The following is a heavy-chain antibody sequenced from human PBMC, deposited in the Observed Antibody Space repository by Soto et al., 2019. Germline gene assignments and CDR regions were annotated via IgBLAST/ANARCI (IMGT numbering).Heavy chain of an antibody. J-gene: IGHJ6*02. D-gene: IGHD6-6*01. CDR1: GFTFSSYG. CDR2: IWYDGSNK. Sequence: QVQLVESGGGVVQPGRSLRLSCAASGFTFSSYGMHWVRQAPGKGLEWVAVIWYDGSNKYYADSVKGRFTISRDNSKNPPYLHINSLRAEDTAVYYCARRSVSPLNGMAVWGPGTPVTVSS. CDR3: ARRSVSPLNGMAV. V-gene: IGHV3-33*01.